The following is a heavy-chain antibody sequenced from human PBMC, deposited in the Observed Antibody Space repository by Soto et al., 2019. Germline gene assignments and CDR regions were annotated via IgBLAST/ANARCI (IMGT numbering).Heavy chain of an antibody. CDR1: GGSISSGDYY. J-gene: IGHJ4*02. CDR2: IYYSGST. D-gene: IGHD3-22*01. Sequence: SETLSLTCTVSGGSISSGDYYWSWIRQPPGKGLEWIGYIYYSGSTYYNPSLKSRVTISVDTSKNQFSLKLSSVTAADTAVYYCARAHGSYYYDSSGYYRTQFDYWGQGTLVTVSS. V-gene: IGHV4-30-4*01. CDR3: ARAHGSYYYDSSGYYRTQFDY.